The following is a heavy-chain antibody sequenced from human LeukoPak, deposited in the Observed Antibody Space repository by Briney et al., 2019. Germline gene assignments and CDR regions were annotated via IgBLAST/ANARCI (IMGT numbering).Heavy chain of an antibody. J-gene: IGHJ5*02. CDR3: ARVRYCGGDCS. CDR2: INHSGST. D-gene: IGHD2-21*02. V-gene: IGHV4-34*01. Sequence: SETLSLTCAVYGGSFSGFYWSWIRQPPGKGLEWIGEINHSGSTNYNPSLKSRVTISVDTSKNQFSLKLSSVTAADTAVYYCARVRYCGGDCSWGQGTLVTVSS. CDR1: GGSFSGFY.